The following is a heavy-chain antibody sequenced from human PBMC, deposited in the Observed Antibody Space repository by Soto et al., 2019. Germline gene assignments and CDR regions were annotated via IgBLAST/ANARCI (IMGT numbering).Heavy chain of an antibody. CDR2: IYYSGST. D-gene: IGHD2-2*01. V-gene: IGHV4-39*01. J-gene: IGHJ6*02. Sequence: QLQLQESGPRLVKLSETLSLTCSVSGGSISSSSYSWGWIRQPPGKGLEWIGTIYYSGSTHYNPSLEGRVAISADTPNNQLSLRLSSVTAADTAVYYCGRQPGHCGSTTCFGYYSVDVWGQGTTVTVS. CDR3: GRQPGHCGSTTCFGYYSVDV. CDR1: GGSISSSSYS.